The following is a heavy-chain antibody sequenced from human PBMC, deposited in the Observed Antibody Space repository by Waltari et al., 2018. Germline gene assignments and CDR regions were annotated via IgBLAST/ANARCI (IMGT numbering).Heavy chain of an antibody. CDR1: GFTFSSYA. D-gene: IGHD3-3*01. CDR2: LSGSGGST. V-gene: IGHV3-23*01. Sequence: EVQLLESGGGLVQPGGSLRLSCAASGFTFSSYAMGWVRQAPGKGLEGVSALSGSGGSTYYADSVKGRFTISRDNSKNTLYLQMNSLRAEDTAVYYCAKFDFWSGYSNFDYWGQGTLVTVSS. CDR3: AKFDFWSGYSNFDY. J-gene: IGHJ4*02.